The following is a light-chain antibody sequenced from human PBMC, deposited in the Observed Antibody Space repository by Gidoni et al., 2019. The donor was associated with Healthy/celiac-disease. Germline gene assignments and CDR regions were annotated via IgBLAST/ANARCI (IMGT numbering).Light chain of an antibody. CDR1: QDISNY. CDR3: QKYNSALGT. V-gene: IGKV1-27*01. J-gene: IGKJ1*01. Sequence: DIQMTQSPSSLSASVGDRVTITCRASQDISNYLAWYPQKPGKVPKLLIYAASTLQSGVPSRFSGSGSGTDFTLTISSLQPEDVATYYCQKYNSALGTFXXXTKVEIK. CDR2: AAS.